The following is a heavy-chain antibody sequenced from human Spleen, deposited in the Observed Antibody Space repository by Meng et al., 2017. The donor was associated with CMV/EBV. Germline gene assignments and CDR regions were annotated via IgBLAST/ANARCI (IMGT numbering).Heavy chain of an antibody. CDR1: GYTFTGYY. CDR3: AREGASGSGSAFQY. J-gene: IGHJ1*01. D-gene: IGHD1-26*01. Sequence: QVQLVQSGAEVKKPXXSVKVXCKASGYTFTGYYMHWVRQAPGQGLEWMGWINPNSGGTNYAQKFQGRVTMTRDTSISTAYMELSRLRSDDTAVYYCAREGASGSGSAFQYWGQGTLVTVSS. CDR2: INPNSGGT. V-gene: IGHV1-2*02.